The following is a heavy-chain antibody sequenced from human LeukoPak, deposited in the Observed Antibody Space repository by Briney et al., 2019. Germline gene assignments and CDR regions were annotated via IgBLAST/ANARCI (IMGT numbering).Heavy chain of an antibody. V-gene: IGHV1-69*06. CDR1: GGTFSSYA. Sequence: ASVKVSCKASGGTFSSYAISWVRQAPGQGLEWMGGSIPIFGTANYAQKFQGRLTITADKSTNTAYMELSSLRSEDTAVYYCARATVTTPFDYWGQGTLVTVSS. CDR3: ARATVTTPFDY. D-gene: IGHD4-17*01. J-gene: IGHJ4*02. CDR2: SIPIFGTA.